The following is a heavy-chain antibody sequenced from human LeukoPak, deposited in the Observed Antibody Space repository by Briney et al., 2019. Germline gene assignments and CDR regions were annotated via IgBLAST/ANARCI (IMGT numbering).Heavy chain of an antibody. V-gene: IGHV1-46*01. CDR3: AKSRTGSSAPVDS. Sequence: ASVKVSCKASGYTFTDYYIHWVRQAPGQGLEWMGIINPRGGSTSYAQNFQDRVTMTRDTSTSTVYVEVSSLRSDDTAVYYCAKSRTGSSAPVDSWGQGTLVTVSS. J-gene: IGHJ4*02. CDR2: INPRGGST. D-gene: IGHD2-2*01. CDR1: GYTFTDYY.